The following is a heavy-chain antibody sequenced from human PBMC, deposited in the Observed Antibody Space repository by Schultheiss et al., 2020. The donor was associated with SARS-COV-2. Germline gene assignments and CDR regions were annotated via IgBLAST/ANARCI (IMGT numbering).Heavy chain of an antibody. V-gene: IGHV3-30*18. CDR2: ISYDGSNK. Sequence: GGSLRLSCSASGFTFSSYAMHWVRQAPGKGLEWVAVISYDGSNKYYADSVKGRFTISRDNSKNTLYLQMNSLRAEDTAVYYCVKTYCSGTCYSDWFDPWGQGTLVTVSS. CDR1: GFTFSSYA. D-gene: IGHD2-21*02. J-gene: IGHJ5*02. CDR3: VKTYCSGTCYSDWFDP.